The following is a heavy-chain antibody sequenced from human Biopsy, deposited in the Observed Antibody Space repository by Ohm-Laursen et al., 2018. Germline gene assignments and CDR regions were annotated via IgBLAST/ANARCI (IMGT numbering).Heavy chain of an antibody. CDR3: ATGPYYDTRFYYNVQPFDF. CDR1: GYTLTELS. V-gene: IGHV1-24*01. D-gene: IGHD3-10*01. CDR2: FDREERKT. J-gene: IGHJ4*02. Sequence: SSVKVSCNVSGYTLTELSIHWVRQTGGKGLEWMGGFDREERKTVYAEKFQGRVTITEDTSTDTVYMEVTSLRSDDTAAYYCATGPYYDTRFYYNVQPFDFWGQGTLVTVSS.